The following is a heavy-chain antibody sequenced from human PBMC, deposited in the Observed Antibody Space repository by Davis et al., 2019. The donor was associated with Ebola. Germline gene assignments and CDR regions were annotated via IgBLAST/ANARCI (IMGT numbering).Heavy chain of an antibody. CDR3: ARQKQLVRTGGGYYGMDV. CDR2: IYPGDSDT. Sequence: GESLKISCKGSGYSFTSYWISWVRQMPGKGLEWMGIIYPGDSDTRYSPSFQGQVTISADKSISTAYLQWSSLKASDTAMYYCARQKQLVRTGGGYYGMDVWGQGTTVTVSS. D-gene: IGHD6-6*01. CDR1: GYSFTSYW. V-gene: IGHV5-51*01. J-gene: IGHJ6*02.